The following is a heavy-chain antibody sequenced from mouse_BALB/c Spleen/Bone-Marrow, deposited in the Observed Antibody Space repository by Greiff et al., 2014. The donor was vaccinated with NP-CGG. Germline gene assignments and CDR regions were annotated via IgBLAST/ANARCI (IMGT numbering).Heavy chain of an antibody. CDR1: GFNIKDTY. CDR3: ARADGYYAWFAY. CDR2: IDPANDNT. D-gene: IGHD2-3*01. J-gene: IGHJ3*01. V-gene: IGHV14-3*02. Sequence: EVKLQESGAEFVKPGASVKLSCTASGFNIKDTYMHWVKRRPEQGLEWIGRIDPANDNTKYDPKFQGKATITADTSSNTAYQQLSSLTSEDTAVCYCARADGYYAWFAYWGQGTLVTVSA.